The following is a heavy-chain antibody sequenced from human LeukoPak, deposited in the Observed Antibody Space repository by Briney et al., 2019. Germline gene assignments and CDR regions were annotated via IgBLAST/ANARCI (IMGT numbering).Heavy chain of an antibody. V-gene: IGHV3-48*03. J-gene: IGHJ4*02. CDR1: GFIFSSYE. CDR2: ISSSGSTI. CDR3: VSGPMVRGVFIRRSKSGYFDY. Sequence: GSLRLSCAASGFIFSSYEMNWVRQAPGKGLEWVSYISSSGSTIYYADSVKGRFTISRDNAKNSLYLQMNSLRAEDTAVYYCVSGPMVRGVFIRRSKSGYFDYWGQGTLVTVSS. D-gene: IGHD3-10*01.